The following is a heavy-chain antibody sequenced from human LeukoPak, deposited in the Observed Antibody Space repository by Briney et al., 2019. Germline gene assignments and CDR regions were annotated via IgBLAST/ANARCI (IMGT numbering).Heavy chain of an antibody. Sequence: NLQGRVTMTRDTSINTAYMELTTLTSDDTAVYYCARDGSSTSEDAFDIWGQGTMVTVSS. D-gene: IGHD2-2*01. J-gene: IGHJ3*02. V-gene: IGHV1-2*02. CDR3: ARDGSSTSEDAFDI.